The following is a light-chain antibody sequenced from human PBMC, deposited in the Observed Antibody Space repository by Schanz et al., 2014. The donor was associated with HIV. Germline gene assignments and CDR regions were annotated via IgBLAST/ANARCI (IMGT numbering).Light chain of an antibody. J-gene: IGKJ2*01. Sequence: IRITQSPSSLSASVGDRVTITCQASQDISNYLNWYQQKPGKAPKLLIYDASNLETGVPSRFSGSGSGTDFTFTISSLQPEDIATYYCQQYDNLPMYTFGQGTKLEIK. CDR3: QQYDNLPMYT. CDR2: DAS. CDR1: QDISNY. V-gene: IGKV1-33*01.